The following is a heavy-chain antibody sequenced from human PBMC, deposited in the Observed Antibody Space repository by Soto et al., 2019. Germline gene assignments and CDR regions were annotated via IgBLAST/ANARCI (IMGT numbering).Heavy chain of an antibody. CDR2: IIPILGIA. J-gene: IGHJ4*02. V-gene: IGHV1-69*04. CDR3: AREKGYCSGGSCYYIDY. D-gene: IGHD2-15*01. CDR1: GGTFSSYT. Sequence: SVKVSCKASGGTFSSYTISWVRQAPGQGLEWMGRIIPILGIANYAQKFQGRVTITADKSTSTAYMELSSLRSEDTAVYYCAREKGYCSGGSCYYIDYWGQGTLVTVSS.